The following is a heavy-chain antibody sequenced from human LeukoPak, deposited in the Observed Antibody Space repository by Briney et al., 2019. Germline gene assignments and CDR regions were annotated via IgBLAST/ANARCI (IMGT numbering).Heavy chain of an antibody. CDR2: IDYDSSHI. D-gene: IGHD3-9*01. J-gene: IGHJ4*02. Sequence: KAGGSLRLSCAASGFTFSTYAMTWVRQVPGKGLEWVSSIDYDSSHIYYAASVRGRFTISRDNARNSVYLQMNSLRVEDTAVYYCARDPLRYLRVGHYDYWGQGTLVAVSS. CDR1: GFTFSTYA. CDR3: ARDPLRYLRVGHYDY. V-gene: IGHV3-21*01.